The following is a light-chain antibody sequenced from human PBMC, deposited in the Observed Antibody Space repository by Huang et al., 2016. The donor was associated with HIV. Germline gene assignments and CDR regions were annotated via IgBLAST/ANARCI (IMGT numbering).Light chain of an antibody. V-gene: IGKV3D-15*01. Sequence: EIVMTQSPATLSVSPGGGATLSCRASQNVRGNLAWDQQTPGQAPRLLIYDTSTRASGVPARFSGSGSGTEFTLTISGLQSEDFAVYYCQQYDNWPPGLTFGGGTKVEI. CDR1: QNVRGN. CDR3: QQYDNWPPGLT. J-gene: IGKJ4*01. CDR2: DTS.